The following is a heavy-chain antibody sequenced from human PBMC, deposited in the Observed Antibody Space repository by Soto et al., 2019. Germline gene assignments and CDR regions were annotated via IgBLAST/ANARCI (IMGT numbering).Heavy chain of an antibody. V-gene: IGHV3-21*01. CDR2: VSSSSSYI. CDR3: ASDPLSIYKNPNTPDAFDI. CDR1: GFTFSSYS. Sequence: GGSLRLSCAASGFTFSSYSMNWVRQAPGKGLEWVSSVSSSSSYIYYADSVKGRSTISRDNAKNSLYLQMNSLRAEDTAVYYCASDPLSIYKNPNTPDAFDIWGQGTMVTVSS. D-gene: IGHD1-20*01. J-gene: IGHJ3*02.